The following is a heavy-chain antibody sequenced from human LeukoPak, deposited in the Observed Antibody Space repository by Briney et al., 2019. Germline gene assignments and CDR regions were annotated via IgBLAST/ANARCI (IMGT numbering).Heavy chain of an antibody. D-gene: IGHD3-10*01. CDR2: INSDGSST. J-gene: IGHJ6*03. CDR3: ARGPYASGSYFYMDV. Sequence: PGGSLRLSCAASGFTFRSYWMHWVRQAPGKGLVWVSRINSDGSSTSYADSVKGRFTISRDNAKNSLYLQMNSLRAEDTAVYYCARGPYASGSYFYMDVWGKGTTVTISS. V-gene: IGHV3-74*01. CDR1: GFTFRSYW.